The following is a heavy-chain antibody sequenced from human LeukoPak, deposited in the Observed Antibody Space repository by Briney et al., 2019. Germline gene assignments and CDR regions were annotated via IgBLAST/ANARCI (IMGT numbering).Heavy chain of an antibody. D-gene: IGHD3-16*01. V-gene: IGHV1-69*05. CDR1: GGTFSSYA. J-gene: IGHJ3*02. CDR3: TRVSGRLGGPFDI. Sequence: SVKVSCKASGGTFSSYAISWVRQAPGQGLEWMGGIIPIFGTANYAQKFQGRVTMTRDTSTSAVYMELSSLRSEDTAVYYCTRVSGRLGGPFDIWGQGTLVTVSS. CDR2: IIPIFGTA.